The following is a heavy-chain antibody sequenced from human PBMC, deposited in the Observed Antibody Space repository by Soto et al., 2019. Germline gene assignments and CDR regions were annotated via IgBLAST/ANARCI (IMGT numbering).Heavy chain of an antibody. CDR1: GYDFTSYA. Sequence: ASVKVSWKASGYDFTSYAMQWVSQAPGQRLEWMGWINAGNGNTKYSQKFQGRVTITRDTSASTAYMELSSLRSEDTAVYYCARTRGIAVAGRERNWFDPWGQGTLVTVSS. V-gene: IGHV1-3*01. D-gene: IGHD6-19*01. CDR2: INAGNGNT. J-gene: IGHJ5*02. CDR3: ARTRGIAVAGRERNWFDP.